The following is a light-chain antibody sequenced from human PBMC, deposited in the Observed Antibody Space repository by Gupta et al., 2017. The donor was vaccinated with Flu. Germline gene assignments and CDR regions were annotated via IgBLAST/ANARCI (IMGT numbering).Light chain of an antibody. Sequence: TSSQNLLYTSSGKYSLAWYHQKPGQPPKLLIYWASIRESGVPDRFSGSGSWTDFTLTISSLQAEDVAVYYCQQYYATLALTFGGGTKLEIK. V-gene: IGKV4-1*01. CDR3: QQYYATLALT. CDR2: WAS. CDR1: QNLLYTSSGKYS. J-gene: IGKJ4*01.